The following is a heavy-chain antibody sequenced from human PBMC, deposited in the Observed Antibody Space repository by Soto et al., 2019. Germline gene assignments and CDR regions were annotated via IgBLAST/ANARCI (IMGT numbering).Heavy chain of an antibody. CDR3: ARVVMGGLYYFDY. J-gene: IGHJ4*02. CDR1: GFTFSSYW. D-gene: IGHD3-16*01. Sequence: PGGSLRLSCAASGFTFSSYWMSWVRQAPGKGLEWVANIKQDGSEKYYVDSVKGRFTISRDNAKNSLYLQMNSLRAEDTAVYYCARVVMGGLYYFDYWGQGTPVPASS. V-gene: IGHV3-7*03. CDR2: IKQDGSEK.